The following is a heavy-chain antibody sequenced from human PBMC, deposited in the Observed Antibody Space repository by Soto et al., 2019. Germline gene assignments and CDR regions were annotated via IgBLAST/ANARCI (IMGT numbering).Heavy chain of an antibody. J-gene: IGHJ4*02. CDR3: AKDTDLARYTYYDFWSGFDY. CDR1: GFTFSSYG. CDR2: TSYNGSTQ. D-gene: IGHD3-3*01. Sequence: QVQLVESGGGVVQPGRSLRLSCAASGFTFSSYGMHWVRQAPGKGLEWVAVTSYNGSTQYYADSVKGRFTISRDNSKKTLYLQMTSLRAEDTAVYYGAKDTDLARYTYYDFWSGFDYWGQGTLVTVSS. V-gene: IGHV3-30*18.